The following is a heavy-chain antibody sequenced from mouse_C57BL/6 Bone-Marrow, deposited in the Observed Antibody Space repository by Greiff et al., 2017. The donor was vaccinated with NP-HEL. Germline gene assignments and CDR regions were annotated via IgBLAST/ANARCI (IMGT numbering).Heavy chain of an antibody. V-gene: IGHV1-76*01. CDR1: GYTFTDYY. D-gene: IGHD4-1*01. CDR3: ARNWPY. J-gene: IGHJ2*01. Sequence: VQLQQSGAELVRPGASVKLSCKASGYTFTDYYINWVKQRPGQGLEWIARIYPGSGNTYYNEKFKGKATLTAEKSSSTAYMQLSSLTSEDSAVYFCARNWPYGGQGTTLTVSS. CDR2: IYPGSGNT.